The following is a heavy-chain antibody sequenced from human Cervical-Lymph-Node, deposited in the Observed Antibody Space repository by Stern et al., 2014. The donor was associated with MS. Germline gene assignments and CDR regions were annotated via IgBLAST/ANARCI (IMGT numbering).Heavy chain of an antibody. CDR1: GYIFTNYA. CDR2: LNADNGHT. CDR3: TTNYHY. J-gene: IGHJ4*02. V-gene: IGHV1-3*01. Sequence: QVQLGQSGAEVKKPGASVKVSCKASGYIFTNYAIHWVRQVPGQRPEWMGWLNADNGHTMYSQAFQDRVNMTRDTSASTAYMSRLRSGDTAVYYCTTNYHYWGQGTLVTVSS. D-gene: IGHD1-14*01.